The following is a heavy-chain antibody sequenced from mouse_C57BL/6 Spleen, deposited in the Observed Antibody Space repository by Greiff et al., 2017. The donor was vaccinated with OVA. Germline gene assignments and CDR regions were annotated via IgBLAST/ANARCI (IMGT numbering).Heavy chain of an antibody. Sequence: EVKLEESGGGLVQPGGSMKLSCVASGFTFSNYWMNWVRQSPEKGLEWVAQIRLKSDNYATHYAESVKGRFTISRDDSKSSVYLQMNNLRAEDTGIYYCTGETIVRLRYAMDYWGQGTSVTVSS. CDR2: IRLKSDNYAT. CDR1: GFTFSNYW. V-gene: IGHV6-3*01. D-gene: IGHD2-5*01. CDR3: TGETIVRLRYAMDY. J-gene: IGHJ4*01.